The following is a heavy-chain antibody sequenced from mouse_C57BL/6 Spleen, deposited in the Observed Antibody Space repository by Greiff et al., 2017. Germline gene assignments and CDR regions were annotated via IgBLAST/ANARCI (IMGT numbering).Heavy chain of an antibody. J-gene: IGHJ1*03. CDR3: ARNWDDWYFDV. D-gene: IGHD4-1*01. Sequence: EVMLVESGGGLVKPGGSLKLSCAASGFTFSDYGMHWVRQAPEKGLEWVAYISSGSSTIYYADTVKGRFTISRDNAKKTLFLQMTSLRSEDTAMYYCARNWDDWYFDVWGTGTTVTVSS. CDR1: GFTFSDYG. V-gene: IGHV5-17*01. CDR2: ISSGSSTI.